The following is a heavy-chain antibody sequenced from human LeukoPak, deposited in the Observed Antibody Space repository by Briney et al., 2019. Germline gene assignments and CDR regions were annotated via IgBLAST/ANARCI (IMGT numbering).Heavy chain of an antibody. J-gene: IGHJ4*02. CDR1: GFTFSSYA. V-gene: IGHV3-23*01. D-gene: IGHD3-22*01. CDR2: ISGSGGST. CDR3: AKSGRYYDSSGYYYWDY. Sequence: GGSLRLSCAASGFTFSSYAMSWVRQAPGKGLEWVSAISGSGGSTYYADSVKGRFTISRDNSKNTLYLQMNSLRAEDTAAYYCAKSGRYYDSSGYYYWDYWGQGTLVTVSS.